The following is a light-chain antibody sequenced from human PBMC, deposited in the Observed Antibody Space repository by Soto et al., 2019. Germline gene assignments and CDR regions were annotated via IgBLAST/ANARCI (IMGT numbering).Light chain of an antibody. V-gene: IGLV2-11*01. CDR1: NNDVGFYNY. J-gene: IGLJ2*01. CDR2: DVN. Sequence: QSALTQPRSVSGSPGQSVTISCTGTNNDVGFYNYVSWYQQQLGKAPKLLIYDVNKRPSGVPPRFSGSKSANTASLTISGPQAADEADYYCNSYAGGLVLFGGGTKVTVL. CDR3: NSYAGGLVL.